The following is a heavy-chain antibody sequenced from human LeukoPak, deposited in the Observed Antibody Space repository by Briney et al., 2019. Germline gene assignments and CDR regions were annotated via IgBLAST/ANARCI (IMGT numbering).Heavy chain of an antibody. J-gene: IGHJ5*02. Sequence: GRSLRLSCAASGFIFSSYAMHWVRQAPGKGLEWVAVISYDGSNKYYADSVKGRFTISRDNSKNTLYLQMNSLRAEDTAVYYCARERLRANWFDPWGQGTLVTVSS. CDR2: ISYDGSNK. CDR1: GFIFSSYA. CDR3: ARERLRANWFDP. D-gene: IGHD6-25*01. V-gene: IGHV3-30*04.